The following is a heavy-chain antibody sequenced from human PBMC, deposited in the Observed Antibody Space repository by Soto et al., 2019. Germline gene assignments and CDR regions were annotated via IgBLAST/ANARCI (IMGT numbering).Heavy chain of an antibody. Sequence: SETLSLTCTVSGGSISSGGYYWSWIRQHPGKGLEWIGYIYYSGSTYYNPSLKSRVTISVDTSKNQFSLKLSSVTAADTAVYYCARRGYSYGLPDFFDYWGQGTLVTVSS. CDR2: IYYSGST. CDR3: ARRGYSYGLPDFFDY. CDR1: GGSISSGGYY. V-gene: IGHV4-31*03. J-gene: IGHJ4*02. D-gene: IGHD5-18*01.